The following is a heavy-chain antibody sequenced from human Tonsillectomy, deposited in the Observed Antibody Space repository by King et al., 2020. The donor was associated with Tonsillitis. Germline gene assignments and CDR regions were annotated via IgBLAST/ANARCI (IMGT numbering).Heavy chain of an antibody. CDR1: GFTFRSYV. V-gene: IGHV3-23*04. CDR3: AKGSGSSRPYYFDY. Sequence: VQLVESGGGLVQPGGSLRLSCTASGFTFRSYVMSWVRQAPGKGLEWVSAITGGGDYTWYADSLKGRFTISRDTARNTLHLQMDSLRAEDTAVYYCAKGSGSSRPYYFDYWGQGTLVSVSS. CDR2: ITGGGDYT. J-gene: IGHJ4*02. D-gene: IGHD6-13*01.